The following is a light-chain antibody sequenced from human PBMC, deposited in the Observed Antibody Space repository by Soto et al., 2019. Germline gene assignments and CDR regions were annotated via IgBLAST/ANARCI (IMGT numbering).Light chain of an antibody. V-gene: IGKV3-11*01. Sequence: EIVLTQSPVTLSLSPGDRATLSCRPTQSVSSFLAWYHQKPGQPPRLLVYDVSNRAAGIPARFSGSGSGTDFTLTNSSLEPEDFAVYCCQQRTDWPPVYTFGQGTKLEIK. CDR2: DVS. CDR1: QSVSSF. J-gene: IGKJ2*01. CDR3: QQRTDWPPVYT.